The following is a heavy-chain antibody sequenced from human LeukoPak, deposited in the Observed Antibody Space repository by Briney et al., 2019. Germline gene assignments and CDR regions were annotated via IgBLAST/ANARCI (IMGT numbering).Heavy chain of an antibody. CDR3: ARVGSVAAPWVNWIDP. CDR2: IYYSGST. J-gene: IGHJ5*02. Sequence: SETLSLTCAVYGGSFSGYYWSWIRQPPGKGLEWIGSIYYSGSTYYNPSLKSRVTISVDTSKNQFSLKLSSVTAADTAVYYCARVGSVAAPWVNWIDPWGQGTLVTVSS. D-gene: IGHD6-19*01. CDR1: GGSFSGYY. V-gene: IGHV4-34*01.